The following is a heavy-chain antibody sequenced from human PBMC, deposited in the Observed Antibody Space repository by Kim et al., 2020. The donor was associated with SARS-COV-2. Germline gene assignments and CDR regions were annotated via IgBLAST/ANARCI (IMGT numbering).Heavy chain of an antibody. D-gene: IGHD3-10*01. J-gene: IGHJ4*02. CDR2: ATI. CDR3: ATIGASGWDF. V-gene: IGHV3-15*01. Sequence: ATIEYGASVKGRFGISRDESKNTVSLQMNGLKTEDTAVYYCATIGASGWDFWGQGTRVTVSS.